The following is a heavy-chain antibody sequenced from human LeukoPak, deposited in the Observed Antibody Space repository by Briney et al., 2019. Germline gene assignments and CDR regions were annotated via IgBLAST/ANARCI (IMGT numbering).Heavy chain of an antibody. CDR3: ARGGIVVRPDYYFDY. Sequence: ASVKVSCKASGYTLTGNYMHWVRQAPGQGLEWMGWINTNSGVTKYAQNFQGRVTMTRDTSSSTAYMELSRLRSDDTAVYYCARGGIVVRPDYYFDYWGQGTLVTVSS. J-gene: IGHJ4*02. CDR1: GYTLTGNY. CDR2: INTNSGVT. D-gene: IGHD6-6*01. V-gene: IGHV1-2*02.